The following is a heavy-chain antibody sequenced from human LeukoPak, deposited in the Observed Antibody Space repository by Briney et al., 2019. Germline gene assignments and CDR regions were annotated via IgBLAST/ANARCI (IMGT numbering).Heavy chain of an antibody. CDR1: GSTFSNYA. CDR3: AKWGDYDVLTGYYDSDY. D-gene: IGHD3-9*01. CDR2: VSGRDTST. Sequence: GALRLSCAASGSTFSNYAMSWVRQAPGKGLEWVSAVSGRDTSTYYTDSVKGRFTISRDNSKNTLYLQMNSLSAEDTAIYYCAKWGDYDVLTGYYDSDYWGQGTLVTVSS. V-gene: IGHV3-23*01. J-gene: IGHJ4*02.